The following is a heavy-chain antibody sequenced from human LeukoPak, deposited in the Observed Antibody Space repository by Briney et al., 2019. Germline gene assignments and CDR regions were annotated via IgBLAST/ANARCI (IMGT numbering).Heavy chain of an antibody. Sequence: GGSLRLSCAASGFTFSNYAMTWVRQAPGKGLEWVSSISGSGETIDYADSVEGRFTISRDNSKNTLYLHMNSLSDDDTAVYHCAKDFWPDCGADCYYSAFDIWGQGTMVTVSS. CDR2: ISGSGETI. V-gene: IGHV3-23*01. J-gene: IGHJ3*02. CDR3: AKDFWPDCGADCYYSAFDI. D-gene: IGHD2-21*02. CDR1: GFTFSNYA.